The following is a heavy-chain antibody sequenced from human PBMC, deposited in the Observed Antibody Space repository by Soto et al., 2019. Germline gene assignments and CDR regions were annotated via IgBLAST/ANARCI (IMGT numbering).Heavy chain of an antibody. J-gene: IGHJ6*02. Sequence: QVQLVQSGAEVKKPGSSVKVSCKASGGTFRSYAISWVRQAPGQGLEWMGGIIPVFGTANYAQKFQGRVTIIADECTRTAYMELSSLRSADTAVYYCARARIAVAGSAVAGSDYYYYGMDVWGQGTTVTVSS. CDR1: GGTFRSYA. D-gene: IGHD6-19*01. CDR3: ARARIAVAGSAVAGSDYYYYGMDV. CDR2: IIPVFGTA. V-gene: IGHV1-69*01.